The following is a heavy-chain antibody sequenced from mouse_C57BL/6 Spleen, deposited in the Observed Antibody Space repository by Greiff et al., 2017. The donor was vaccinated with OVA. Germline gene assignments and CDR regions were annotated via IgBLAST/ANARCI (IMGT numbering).Heavy chain of an antibody. J-gene: IGHJ4*01. CDR3: ARSGYGNPDYAMDY. CDR2: IDPSDSET. CDR1: GYTFTSYW. D-gene: IGHD2-10*02. V-gene: IGHV1-52*01. Sequence: QVQLQQPGAELVRPGSSVKLSCKASGYTFTSYWMHWVKQRPIQGLEWIGNIDPSDSETHYNQKFKDKATLTVDKSSSTAYMQLSSLTSEDSAVYYCARSGYGNPDYAMDYWGQGTSVTVSS.